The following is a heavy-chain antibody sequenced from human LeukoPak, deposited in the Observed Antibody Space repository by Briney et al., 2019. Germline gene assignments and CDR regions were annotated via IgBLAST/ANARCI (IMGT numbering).Heavy chain of an antibody. Sequence: GASVKVSCKASGYTFTGYYMHWVRQAPGQGLEWMGLINPNSGGTNYAQKLQDRVTMTRDTSISTAYMELSRLRSDDTAVYYCARDELGTLYYYYGMDVWGQGTTVTVSS. CDR3: ARDELGTLYYYYGMDV. D-gene: IGHD7-27*01. CDR2: INPNSGGT. V-gene: IGHV1-2*02. CDR1: GYTFTGYY. J-gene: IGHJ6*02.